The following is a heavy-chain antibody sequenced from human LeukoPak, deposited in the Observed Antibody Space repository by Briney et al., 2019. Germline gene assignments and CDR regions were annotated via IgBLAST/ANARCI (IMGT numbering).Heavy chain of an antibody. CDR1: GGSISSYY. CDR3: AGKDFWSGYSVNY. CDR2: IYYSGST. J-gene: IGHJ4*02. Sequence: PSETLSLTCTVSGGSISSYYWSWIRQPPGKGLEWIGYIYYSGSTNYNPSLESRVTISVDTSKNQFSLKLSSVTAADTAVYYCAGKDFWSGYSVNYWGQGTLVTVSS. V-gene: IGHV4-59*01. D-gene: IGHD3-3*01.